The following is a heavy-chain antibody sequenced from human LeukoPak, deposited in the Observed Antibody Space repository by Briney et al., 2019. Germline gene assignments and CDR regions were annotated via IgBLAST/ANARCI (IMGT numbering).Heavy chain of an antibody. Sequence: PSETLSLTCTVSGGSISSSSYYWSWIRQPAGKGLEWIGRIYTSGSTNYNPSLKSRVTISVDTSKNQFSLKLSSVTAADTAVYYCARHRRVRRIAARLDMDVWGKGTTVTVSS. CDR1: GGSISSSSYY. CDR3: ARHRRVRRIAARLDMDV. D-gene: IGHD6-6*01. J-gene: IGHJ6*03. V-gene: IGHV4-61*02. CDR2: IYTSGST.